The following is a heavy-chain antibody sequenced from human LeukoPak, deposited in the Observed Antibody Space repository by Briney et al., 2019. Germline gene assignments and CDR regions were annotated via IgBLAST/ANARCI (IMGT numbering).Heavy chain of an antibody. CDR2: IYYSGST. D-gene: IGHD3-10*01. V-gene: IGHV4-39*01. CDR3: ARHVSGYYYGSGSYYTPPYWFDY. CDR1: GGSISSSSYY. Sequence: PSETLSLTCTVSGGSISSSSYYWGWIRQPPGKGLEWIGSIYYSGSTYYNPSLKSRVTISVDTSKNQFSLKLSSVTAADTAVYYCARHVSGYYYGSGSYYTPPYWFDYWGQGTLVTVSS. J-gene: IGHJ4*02.